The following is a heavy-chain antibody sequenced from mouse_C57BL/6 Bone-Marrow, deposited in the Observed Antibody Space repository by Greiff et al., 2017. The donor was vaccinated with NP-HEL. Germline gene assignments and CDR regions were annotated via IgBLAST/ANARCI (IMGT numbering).Heavy chain of an antibody. CDR3: ARKWPYGSSPVYFDY. J-gene: IGHJ2*01. D-gene: IGHD1-1*01. CDR1: GYTFTDYN. Sequence: EVQLQQSGPELVKPGASVKMSCKASGYTFTDYNMHWVKQSHGKSLEWIGYINPNNGGTSYNQKFKGKATLTVNKSSSTAYMELRSLTSEDSAVYYCARKWPYGSSPVYFDYWGQGTTLTVSS. CDR2: INPNNGGT. V-gene: IGHV1-22*01.